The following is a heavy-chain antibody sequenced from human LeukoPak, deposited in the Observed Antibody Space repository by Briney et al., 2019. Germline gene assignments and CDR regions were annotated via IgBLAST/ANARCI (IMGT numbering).Heavy chain of an antibody. CDR3: ARDSRRMDRATRYDY. Sequence: GASVKVSCKASGYTFTSYGISWVRQAPGQGLEWMGWISAYNGNTNYAQKLQGRVTMTTDTSTSTAYMELRSLRSDDTAVYYCARDSRRMDRATRYDYWGQGTLVTVSS. CDR2: ISAYNGNT. J-gene: IGHJ4*02. V-gene: IGHV1-18*01. CDR1: GYTFTSYG. D-gene: IGHD2-15*01.